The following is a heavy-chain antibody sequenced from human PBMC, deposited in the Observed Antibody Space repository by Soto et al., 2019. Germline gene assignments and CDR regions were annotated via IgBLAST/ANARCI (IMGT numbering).Heavy chain of an antibody. V-gene: IGHV1-69*13. CDR3: ARGPLWSGFSEKYYLDY. CDR2: IIPIFGTA. J-gene: IGHJ4*01. Sequence: SVKVSCKASGCTFSSYAISWVRQAPGQGLEWMGGIIPIFGTANYAPKFQGRVTITADESTSTAYMELSSLRSEETAVSYCARGPLWSGFSEKYYLDYWGQGTLFAVSS. D-gene: IGHD3-3*01. CDR1: GCTFSSYA.